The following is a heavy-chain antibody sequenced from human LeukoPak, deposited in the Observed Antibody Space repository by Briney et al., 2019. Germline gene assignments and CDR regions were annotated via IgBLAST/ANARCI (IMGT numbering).Heavy chain of an antibody. CDR2: INAGNGNT. CDR3: AREAATYYYDSSGYYD. CDR1: GYTFTSYA. D-gene: IGHD3-22*01. Sequence: ASVNVSCTASGYTFTSYAMHWVRQAPGQRLEWMGWINAGNGNTKYSQKFQGRVTITRDTSASTAYMELSSLRSEDTAVYYCAREAATYYYDSSGYYDWGQGTLVTVSS. V-gene: IGHV1-3*01. J-gene: IGHJ4*02.